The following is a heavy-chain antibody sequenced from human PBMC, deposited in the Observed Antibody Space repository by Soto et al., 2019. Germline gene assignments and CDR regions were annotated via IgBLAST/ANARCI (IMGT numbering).Heavy chain of an antibody. CDR3: ENLASGSDAFDT. CDR1: GYTFTYRH. D-gene: IGHD3-10*01. J-gene: IGHJ3*02. V-gene: IGHV1-45*02. Sequence: QLHLVQSGAEVKKTGSSVQISCKASGYTFTYRHLHWVRQAPGQALEWMGWITPFNGNTYYAQKFQGTANINRDESKSTAFLDLRSLKSKDTAMYYCENLASGSDAFDTWAQEQWSPSLQ. CDR2: ITPFNGNT.